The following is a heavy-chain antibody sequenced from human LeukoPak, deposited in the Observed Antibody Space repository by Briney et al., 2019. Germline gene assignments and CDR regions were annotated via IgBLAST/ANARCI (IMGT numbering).Heavy chain of an antibody. Sequence: PSETLPLTCAVYGGSFSGYYWSWIRQPPGKGLEWIGEVNHSGSTNYNPSLKSRVTISVDTSKNQFSLKLSSVTAADTAVYYCARGRGGSSLTFDPWGQGTLVTVSS. CDR3: ARGRGGSSLTFDP. D-gene: IGHD6-13*01. CDR2: VNHSGST. CDR1: GGSFSGYY. V-gene: IGHV4-34*01. J-gene: IGHJ5*02.